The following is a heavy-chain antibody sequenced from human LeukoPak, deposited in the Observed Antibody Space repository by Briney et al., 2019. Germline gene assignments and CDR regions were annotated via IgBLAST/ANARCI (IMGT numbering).Heavy chain of an antibody. V-gene: IGHV4-34*01. Sequence: SETLSLTCAVYGGSFRGDYWSCIRQPPGKGLEWIGEINHSRSTNYNPSLKSRVTISVDTSKNQFSLKLSSVTAADTAVYYCARKKRILMVYAWFDPWGKGTLVTVSS. J-gene: IGHJ5*02. CDR2: INHSRST. CDR3: ARKKRILMVYAWFDP. D-gene: IGHD2-8*01. CDR1: GGSFRGDY.